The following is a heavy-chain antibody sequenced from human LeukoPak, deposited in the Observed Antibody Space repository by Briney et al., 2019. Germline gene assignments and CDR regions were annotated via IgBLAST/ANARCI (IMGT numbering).Heavy chain of an antibody. V-gene: IGHV1-46*01. J-gene: IGHJ6*02. D-gene: IGHD4-11*01. CDR1: GYTFTSYY. CDR3: ARVHSNPRYYYYGMDV. Sequence: GASVKVSCKASGYTFTSYYMHWVRQAPGQGLEWMGIINPSGGSTSYAQKFQGRVTMTGDTSTSTVYMELSSLRSEDTAVYYCARVHSNPRYYYYGMDVWGQGTTVTVSS. CDR2: INPSGGST.